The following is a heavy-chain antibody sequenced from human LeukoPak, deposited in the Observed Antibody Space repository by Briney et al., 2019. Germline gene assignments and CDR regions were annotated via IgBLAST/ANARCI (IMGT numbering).Heavy chain of an antibody. CDR1: GGSISSYY. CDR2: IYYSGST. Sequence: SETLSLTCTVSGGSISSYYWSWIRQPPGKGLEWIGYIYYSGSTNYNPSLKSRVTISVDTSKNQFSLKLSSVTAADTAVYYCARAPYSSSPIDYWGQGTLVTVSS. V-gene: IGHV4-59*01. CDR3: ARAPYSSSPIDY. J-gene: IGHJ4*02. D-gene: IGHD6-13*01.